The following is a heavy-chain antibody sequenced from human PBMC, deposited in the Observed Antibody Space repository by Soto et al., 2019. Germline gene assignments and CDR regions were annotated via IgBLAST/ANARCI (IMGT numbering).Heavy chain of an antibody. V-gene: IGHV1-69*01. CDR2: IIPMFATT. J-gene: IGHJ6*02. CDR3: ARGRGIGFSSTWNIYWYYNMDV. CDR1: GGTFSDYA. D-gene: IGHD6-13*01. Sequence: QVQLVQSGAEVRKSGSSVKVSCKAAGGTFSDYALSWVRQAPGQGLEWMGGIIPMFATTNYAQKFQGRVNITADHSATTAHMELSSLKSEDTAVYYCARGRGIGFSSTWNIYWYYNMDVWGQGTTVTVSS.